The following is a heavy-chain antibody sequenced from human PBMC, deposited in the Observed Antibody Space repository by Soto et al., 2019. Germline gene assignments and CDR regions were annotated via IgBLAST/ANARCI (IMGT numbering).Heavy chain of an antibody. CDR3: ASLLSERSRRWFDP. J-gene: IGHJ5*02. CDR1: GGSISSSNW. D-gene: IGHD1-26*01. Sequence: PSETLSLTCAVSGGSISSSNWWSWVRQPPGKGLEWIGEIYHSGSTNYNPSLKSRVTISVDKSKNQFSLKLSSVTAADTAVYYCASLLSERSRRWFDPWGQGTLVTVSS. CDR2: IYHSGST. V-gene: IGHV4-4*02.